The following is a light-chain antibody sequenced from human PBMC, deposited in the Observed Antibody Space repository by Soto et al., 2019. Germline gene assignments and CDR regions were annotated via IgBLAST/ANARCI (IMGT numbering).Light chain of an antibody. CDR2: EVS. Sequence: QSALTQPASVSGSPGQSITISCTGTSSDVGAYNYVSWYQQHPGKAPKLMIYEVSNRPSGVSNRFSGSKSANTASLTISGVQGGDEADYYCSSYTSSSTWLFGGGTKLTVL. CDR3: SSYTSSSTWL. V-gene: IGLV2-14*03. J-gene: IGLJ3*02. CDR1: SSDVGAYNY.